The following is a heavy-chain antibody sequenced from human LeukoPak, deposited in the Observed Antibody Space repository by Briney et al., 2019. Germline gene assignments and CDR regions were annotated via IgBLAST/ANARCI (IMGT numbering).Heavy chain of an antibody. D-gene: IGHD3-22*01. CDR3: TRLNDYYDSTPGY. V-gene: IGHV3-73*01. Sequence: GGSLRLSCAASGFTFSGSAMHWVRQASGKGLEWVGRIRSKANSYATAYAASVKGRFTISRDDSKNTAYLQMNSLKTEDTAVYYCTRLNDYYDSTPGYWGQGTLVTVSS. J-gene: IGHJ4*02. CDR2: IRSKANSYAT. CDR1: GFTFSGSA.